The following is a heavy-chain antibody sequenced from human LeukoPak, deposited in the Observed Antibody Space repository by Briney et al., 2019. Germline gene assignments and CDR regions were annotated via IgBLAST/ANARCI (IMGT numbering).Heavy chain of an antibody. J-gene: IGHJ3*02. D-gene: IGHD6-6*01. CDR2: FDPEDGET. V-gene: IGHV1-24*01. Sequence: GASVTVSCKVSGYTLTELSMHWVRQAPGKGLEWMGGFDPEDGETIYAQKFQGRVTMTEDTSTDTAYMELSSLRSEDTAVYYCATDLSSSGAFDIWGRGTMVTVSS. CDR3: ATDLSSSGAFDI. CDR1: GYTLTELS.